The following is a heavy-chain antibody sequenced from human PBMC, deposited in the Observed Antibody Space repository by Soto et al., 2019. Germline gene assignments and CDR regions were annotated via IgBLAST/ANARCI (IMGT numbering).Heavy chain of an antibody. CDR2: ISSSSSTI. D-gene: IGHD3-22*01. CDR1: GFTFSSYS. Sequence: WGSLRLSFAASGFTFSSYSMNWVRQAPGKGLEWVAYISSSSSTIYYADSVKGRFTISRDNSKNSLYLQMNSLREEDTAVYYCPRERLPYYYDSSGSKLLYLHYGMHXWCQGTTFTVS. CDR3: PRERLPYYYDSSGSKLLYLHYGMHX. J-gene: IGHJ6*02. V-gene: IGHV3-48*02.